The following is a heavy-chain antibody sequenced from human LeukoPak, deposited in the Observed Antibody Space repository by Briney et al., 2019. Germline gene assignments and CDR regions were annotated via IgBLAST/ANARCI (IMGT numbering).Heavy chain of an antibody. J-gene: IGHJ4*02. CDR3: ARLVVPAAMGHGLDY. Sequence: SETLSLTCTVSGGSISSTGYYWGWIRQPPGKGLEWIGTIYYSGTTYYNPSLKSRVTISVDTSKNQFSLKLSSVTAADTAVYYCARLVVPAAMGHGLDYWGQGTMVTVSS. CDR1: GGSISSTGYY. CDR2: IYYSGTT. V-gene: IGHV4-39*01. D-gene: IGHD2-2*01.